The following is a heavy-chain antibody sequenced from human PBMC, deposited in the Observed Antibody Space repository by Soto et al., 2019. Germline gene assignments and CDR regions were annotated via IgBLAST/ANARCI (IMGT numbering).Heavy chain of an antibody. CDR2: IIPIFGTA. Sequence: QVQLVQSGAEVKKPGSSVKVSCKASGGTFSSYAISWVRQAPGQGLEWMGGIIPIFGTANYAQKFQGRVTITADESTSTAYMELSSLRSEDTAVYYCARTHGVRGVIITWNYYYGMDAWGQGTTVTVSS. CDR3: ARTHGVRGVIITWNYYYGMDA. V-gene: IGHV1-69*01. D-gene: IGHD3-10*01. CDR1: GGTFSSYA. J-gene: IGHJ6*02.